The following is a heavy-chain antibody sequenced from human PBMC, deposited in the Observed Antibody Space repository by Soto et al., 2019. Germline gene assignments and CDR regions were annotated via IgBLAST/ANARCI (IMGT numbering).Heavy chain of an antibody. J-gene: IGHJ4*02. CDR3: AKEAPNDSSGYYFGVFDY. Sequence: GGSLRLSCAASGFTFSSYAMSWVRQAPGKGLEWVSAISGSGGSTYYADSVKGRFTISRDNSKNTLYLQMNSLRAEDTAVYYCAKEAPNDSSGYYFGVFDYWGQGTLVTVSS. CDR2: ISGSGGST. CDR1: GFTFSSYA. V-gene: IGHV3-23*01. D-gene: IGHD3-22*01.